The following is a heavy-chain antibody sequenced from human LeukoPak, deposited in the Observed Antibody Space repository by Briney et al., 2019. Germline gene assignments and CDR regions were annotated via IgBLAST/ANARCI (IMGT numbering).Heavy chain of an antibody. J-gene: IGHJ5*02. Sequence: GGSLSLSCAACGFTFSSYRMSWLRQAPGKGLEWVANIKQDGSEKHYVDSVKGRFTISRDNAKNSLYLQMNSLRAEDTALYYCARGAGVAAATWGQGTLVTVSS. D-gene: IGHD6-13*01. V-gene: IGHV3-7*01. CDR3: ARGAGVAAAT. CDR1: GFTFSSYR. CDR2: IKQDGSEK.